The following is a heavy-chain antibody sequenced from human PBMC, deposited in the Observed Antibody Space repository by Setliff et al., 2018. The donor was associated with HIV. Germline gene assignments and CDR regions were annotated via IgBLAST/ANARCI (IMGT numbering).Heavy chain of an antibody. CDR3: ARRTLITGYDY. CDR1: GGSISSYY. D-gene: IGHD3-16*01. V-gene: IGHV4-59*08. J-gene: IGHJ4*02. Sequence: SETLSLTCTVSGGSISSYYWSWIRQPPGKGLEWIGYIYYSGSTNYNPSLKSRVTISVDTSKNQFSLKLSSVTAAETAVYYCARRTLITGYDYWGQGTLVTVSS. CDR2: IYYSGST.